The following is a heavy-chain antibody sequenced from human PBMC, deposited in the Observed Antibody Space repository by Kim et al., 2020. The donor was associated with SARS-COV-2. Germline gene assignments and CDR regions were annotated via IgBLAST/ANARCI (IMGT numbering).Heavy chain of an antibody. CDR2: ISGSGGST. Sequence: GGSLRLSCAASGFTFSSYAMSWVRQAPGKGLEWVSAISGSGGSTYYADSVKGRFTISRDNSKNTLYLQMNSLRAEDTAVYYCAKDDSSSWYGSPIDYWGQGTRVTVLS. J-gene: IGHJ4*02. V-gene: IGHV3-23*01. D-gene: IGHD6-13*01. CDR1: GFTFSSYA. CDR3: AKDDSSSWYGSPIDY.